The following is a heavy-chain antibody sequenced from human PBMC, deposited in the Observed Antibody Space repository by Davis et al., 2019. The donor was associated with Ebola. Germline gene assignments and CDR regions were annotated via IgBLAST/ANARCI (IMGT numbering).Heavy chain of an antibody. D-gene: IGHD3-16*01. J-gene: IGHJ4*02. CDR2: INPNSGGT. Sequence: AASVKVSCKASGYTFTGYYMHWVRQAPGQGLEWMGWINPNSGGTNYAQKFQGWVTMTRDTSISTAYMELRSLRSDDTAVYYCARGPWGWYFDYWGQGTLVTVSS. CDR3: ARGPWGWYFDY. CDR1: GYTFTGYY. V-gene: IGHV1-2*04.